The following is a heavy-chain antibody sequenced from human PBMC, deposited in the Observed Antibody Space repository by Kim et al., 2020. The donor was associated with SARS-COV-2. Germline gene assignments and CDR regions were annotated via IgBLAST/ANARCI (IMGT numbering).Heavy chain of an antibody. V-gene: IGHV4-59*01. Sequence: SETLSLTCTVSGDPISSYYWSWIRQPPGKGLEWIGYIYYSGSTNYNPSLKSRLTISVDTSKNQFSLKLSSVTAADTAVYYCARGFDYWGQGTLVTVSS. J-gene: IGHJ4*02. CDR2: IYYSGST. CDR1: GDPISSYY. CDR3: ARGFDY.